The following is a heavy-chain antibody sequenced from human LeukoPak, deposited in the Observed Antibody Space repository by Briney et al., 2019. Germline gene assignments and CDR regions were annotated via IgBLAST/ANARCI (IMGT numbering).Heavy chain of an antibody. Sequence: SETLSLTCTVSGVSITSRGYYWVWVRQPPGKGLEWIGSIYYSGSTYYNPSLKSRVTISVDTSKNQFSLKLSSVTAADTAVYYCARHVGYCSSTSCYRWDYYYYMDVWGKGTTVTVSS. J-gene: IGHJ6*03. CDR1: GVSITSRGYY. D-gene: IGHD2-2*01. CDR3: ARHVGYCSSTSCYRWDYYYYMDV. CDR2: IYYSGST. V-gene: IGHV4-39*01.